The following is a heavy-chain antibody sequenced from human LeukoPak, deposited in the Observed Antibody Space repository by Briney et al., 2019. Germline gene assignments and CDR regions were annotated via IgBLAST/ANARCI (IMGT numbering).Heavy chain of an antibody. D-gene: IGHD2/OR15-2a*01. J-gene: IGHJ6*02. Sequence: GGSLRLSCAASEFAFGSYAMQWVRQAPGKGLEWVSGISTSGGSTWYSDSVKGRFTISRDNSKNTLYLQMNSLRDEDTAVYYCAKYVSAKGPPYALDVWGQGTTVTVSS. CDR2: ISTSGGST. CDR1: EFAFGSYA. V-gene: IGHV3-23*01. CDR3: AKYVSAKGPPYALDV.